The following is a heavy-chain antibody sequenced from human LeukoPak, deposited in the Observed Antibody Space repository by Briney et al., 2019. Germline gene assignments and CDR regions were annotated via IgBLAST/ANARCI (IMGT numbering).Heavy chain of an antibody. CDR2: IKQDGSEK. CDR1: GFTFSSYW. Sequence: PGGSLRLSCAASGFTFSSYWMSWVRQTPGKGLEWVPNIKQDGSEKYYVDSVKGRFTISRDNAKNSLYLQMNSLRAEDTAVYYCARVQEEWLFSLFDCWGQGTLVTVSS. J-gene: IGHJ4*02. D-gene: IGHD3-3*01. V-gene: IGHV3-7*01. CDR3: ARVQEEWLFSLFDC.